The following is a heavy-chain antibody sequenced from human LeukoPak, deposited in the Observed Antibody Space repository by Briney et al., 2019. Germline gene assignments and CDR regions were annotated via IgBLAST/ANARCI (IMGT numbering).Heavy chain of an antibody. J-gene: IGHJ4*02. CDR3: AKDQGGEQWLLLDY. CDR2: ISSGDDYI. V-gene: IGHV3-21*01. CDR1: GFTFSSYS. D-gene: IGHD6-19*01. Sequence: GESLRLSCAASGFTFSSYSMNWVRQAPGRGLEWVSSISSGDDYIYYSDSVKGRFTISRDNSKNTLYLQMNSLRAEDTAVYYCAKDQGGEQWLLLDYWGQGTLVTVSS.